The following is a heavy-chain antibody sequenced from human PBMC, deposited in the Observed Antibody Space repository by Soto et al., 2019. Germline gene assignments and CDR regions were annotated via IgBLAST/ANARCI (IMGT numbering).Heavy chain of an antibody. V-gene: IGHV3-53*01. CDR1: GFSVRSSH. D-gene: IGHD3-10*01. CDR3: ARLCPYDSGSYSFRYNWFHT. Sequence: PGGSLRLSCAASGFSVRSSHMSWVRQAPGKGLEWVSIMYSGGDTYYAVSVKGRFTISRDNSKNTVFLQMNTLRHDDTAMYFCARLCPYDSGSYSFRYNWFHTWGQGTLVTVSS. CDR2: MYSGGDT. J-gene: IGHJ5*02.